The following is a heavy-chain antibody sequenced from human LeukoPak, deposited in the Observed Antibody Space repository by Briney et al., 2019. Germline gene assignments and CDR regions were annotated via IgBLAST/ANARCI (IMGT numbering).Heavy chain of an antibody. CDR2: IRYDGSNK. Sequence: GGSLRLSCAASGFTFSSYGMHWVRQAPGKGLEWVAFIRYDGSNKSYVDSVKGRFTISRDNSKNTLYLQMNSLRAEDTAVYYCAKSVPAIRGEIDYWGQGTLVTVSS. CDR1: GFTFSSYG. D-gene: IGHD3-10*01. J-gene: IGHJ4*02. CDR3: AKSVPAIRGEIDY. V-gene: IGHV3-30*02.